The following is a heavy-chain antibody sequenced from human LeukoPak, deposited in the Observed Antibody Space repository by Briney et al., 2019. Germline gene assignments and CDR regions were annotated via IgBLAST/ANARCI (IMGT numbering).Heavy chain of an antibody. J-gene: IGHJ4*02. CDR3: ARDFGVYGRPKYYFDY. D-gene: IGHD3-3*01. Sequence: GGSLRLSCAASGFTFSNHWMSWVRQAPGKGLEWVAVISYDGSNKYYADSVKGRFTISRDNSKNTLYLQMNSLRAEDTAVYYCARDFGVYGRPKYYFDYWGQGTLVTVSS. CDR1: GFTFSNHW. CDR2: ISYDGSNK. V-gene: IGHV3-30-3*01.